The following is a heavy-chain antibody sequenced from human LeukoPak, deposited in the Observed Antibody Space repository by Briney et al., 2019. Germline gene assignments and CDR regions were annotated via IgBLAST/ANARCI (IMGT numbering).Heavy chain of an antibody. CDR3: ARGPYSYDSSGAFDI. V-gene: IGHV4-39*07. D-gene: IGHD3-22*01. Sequence: SSETLSLTCTVSGGSISSSSYYWGWIRQPPGKGLEWIGSISYSGSTYYNPSLKSRVTISVDTSKNQFSLKLSSVTAADTAVYYCARGPYSYDSSGAFDIWGQGTMVTVSS. J-gene: IGHJ3*02. CDR2: ISYSGST. CDR1: GGSISSSSYY.